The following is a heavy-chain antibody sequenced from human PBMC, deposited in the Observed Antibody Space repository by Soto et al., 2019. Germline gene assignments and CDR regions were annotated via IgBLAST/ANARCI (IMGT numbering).Heavy chain of an antibody. CDR2: INPNSGGT. V-gene: IGHV1-2*04. CDR1: GYTFTGYY. J-gene: IGHJ3*02. Sequence: GASVKVSCKASGYTFTGYYMQWVRQAPGQGLEWMGWINPNSGGTNYAQKFQGWVTMTRDTSISTAYMELSRLRSDDTAVYYCARAYTRVDTAMVTPAFDIWGQGTMVTVSS. CDR3: ARAYTRVDTAMVTPAFDI. D-gene: IGHD5-18*01.